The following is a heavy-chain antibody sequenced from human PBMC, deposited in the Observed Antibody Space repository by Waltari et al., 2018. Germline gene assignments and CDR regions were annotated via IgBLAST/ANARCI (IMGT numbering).Heavy chain of an antibody. J-gene: IGHJ4*02. CDR2: IKQDGSEK. V-gene: IGHV3-7*01. Sequence: EVQLVESGGGLAQPGGSLRLSCAACGLSFSNYWMTWVRQASGKGPEWVANIKQDGSEKYYMDSVKGRFTISRDNAKNSLYLQMNNLRVEDTAVYYCTRGGRDSSWYWRDWGQGTLVTVSS. CDR3: TRGGRDSSWYWRD. CDR1: GLSFSNYW. D-gene: IGHD6-13*01.